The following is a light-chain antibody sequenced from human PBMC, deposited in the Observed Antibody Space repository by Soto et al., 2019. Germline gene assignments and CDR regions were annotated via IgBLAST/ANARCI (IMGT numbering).Light chain of an antibody. V-gene: IGKV3-11*01. CDR3: QQRTNWPPGFT. CDR1: QSVSGY. CDR2: DAS. Sequence: EIVLTQSPATLSLSPGERATLSCRASQSVSGYLAWYQQKSGQAPRLLIYDASNRATGIPARFSGSGSGTDFTLTISMLEREDFAVYYCQQRTNWPPGFTFGQGTKLEIK. J-gene: IGKJ2*01.